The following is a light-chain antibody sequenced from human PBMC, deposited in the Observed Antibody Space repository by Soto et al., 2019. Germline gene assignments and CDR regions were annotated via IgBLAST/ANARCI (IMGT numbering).Light chain of an antibody. Sequence: QSVLTQPPSVSGAPAQRVTISCTGSSSNIGAGYDVHWYQQLPGTAPKLLIYGNSNRPSGVPDRFSGSKSGTSASLAITGLQAEDEADYYCQSYDSSLSGRVVFGGGTKLTVL. V-gene: IGLV1-40*01. CDR1: SSNIGAGYD. J-gene: IGLJ2*01. CDR2: GNS. CDR3: QSYDSSLSGRVV.